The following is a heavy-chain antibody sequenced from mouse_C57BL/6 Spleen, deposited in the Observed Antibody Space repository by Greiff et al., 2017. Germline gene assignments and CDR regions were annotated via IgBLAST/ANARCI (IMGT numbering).Heavy chain of an antibody. Sequence: QVTLKVSGPGLLQSSQTLSLTCSFSGFSLSTSGMGVSWIRQPSGKGLEWLAHIYWDDDKRYNPSLKSRLTISKDTSRNQVFLKITSVDTADTATYYCARRRDDYGGSNWYFDVWGTGTTVTVSS. CDR1: GFSLSTSGMG. V-gene: IGHV8-12*01. D-gene: IGHD2-4*01. J-gene: IGHJ1*03. CDR2: IYWDDDK. CDR3: ARRRDDYGGSNWYFDV.